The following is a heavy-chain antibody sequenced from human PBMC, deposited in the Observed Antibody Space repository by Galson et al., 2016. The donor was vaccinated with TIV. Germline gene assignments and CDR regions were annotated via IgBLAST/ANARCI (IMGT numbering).Heavy chain of an antibody. CDR3: ARDCSSANCYSNPVYFDS. D-gene: IGHD2-2*01. V-gene: IGHV3-11*01. CDR1: FSDYY. Sequence: FSDYYMSWIRQAPGRGLEWVSYISSSGRIIYYADSVKGRFTISRDNAKNSLYLQMNSLRAEDTAVYYCARDCSSANCYSNPVYFDSWGQGTLVTVSS. J-gene: IGHJ4*02. CDR2: ISSSGRII.